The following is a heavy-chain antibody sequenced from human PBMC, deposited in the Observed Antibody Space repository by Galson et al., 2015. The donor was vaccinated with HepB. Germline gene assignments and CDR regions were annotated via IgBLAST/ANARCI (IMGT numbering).Heavy chain of an antibody. J-gene: IGHJ6*02. CDR2: ISYDGSNK. CDR1: GFTFSRYG. Sequence: SLRLSCAASGFTFSRYGMHWVRQAPGKGLEWVAVISYDGSNKYYADSVKGRFTISRDNSKNTLYLQMNSLRAEDTAVYYCARALYQYSYGLRDYYYGMDVWGQGTTVTASS. V-gene: IGHV3-30*03. D-gene: IGHD5-18*01. CDR3: ARALYQYSYGLRDYYYGMDV.